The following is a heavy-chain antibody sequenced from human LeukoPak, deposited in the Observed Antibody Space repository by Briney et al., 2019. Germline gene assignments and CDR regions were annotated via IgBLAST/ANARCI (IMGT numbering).Heavy chain of an antibody. J-gene: IGHJ3*02. D-gene: IGHD4-17*01. CDR3: ARVLMTTVTISTFDI. V-gene: IGHV3-43*02. Sequence: GGSLRLSCAASGFTFYDYAMHWVRQALGKGLEWVSLISGDGGSTSYADSVKGRFTISRDNSKNSLYLRMNSLRTEDTAFYYCARVLMTTVTISTFDIWGQGTMVTVSS. CDR1: GFTFYDYA. CDR2: ISGDGGST.